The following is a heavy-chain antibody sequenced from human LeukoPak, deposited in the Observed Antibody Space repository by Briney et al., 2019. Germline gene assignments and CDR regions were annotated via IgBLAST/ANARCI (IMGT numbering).Heavy chain of an antibody. V-gene: IGHV3-23*01. CDR2: ISGDGDRR. CDR1: GFTFNNYA. D-gene: IGHD3-3*01. CDR3: ARSIFGVTHGFDI. J-gene: IGHJ3*02. Sequence: GGSLRLSCVASGFTFNNYAMHWVRQAPGKGLEWVSVISGDGDRRYYGDSLSGRFSISRDNSKNTVYLQINNLRVGDTAVYYCARSIFGVTHGFDIWGQGTRVTVSS.